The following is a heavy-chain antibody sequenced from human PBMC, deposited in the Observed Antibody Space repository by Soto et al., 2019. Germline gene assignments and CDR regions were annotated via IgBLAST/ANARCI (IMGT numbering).Heavy chain of an antibody. CDR1: ALTFSNYG. J-gene: IGHJ3*01. CDR3: VKEGSGWDSRGSFDF. CDR2: ISGTGGSA. D-gene: IGHD6-19*01. V-gene: IGHV3-23*01. Sequence: GGSLRLSCAASALTFSNYGMNWVRQAPGKGLEWVGGISGTGGSAYHADSVKGRLTISRDNSKNTLYLQMNSLRAEDTAIYYCVKEGSGWDSRGSFDFWGRGTMVTVSS.